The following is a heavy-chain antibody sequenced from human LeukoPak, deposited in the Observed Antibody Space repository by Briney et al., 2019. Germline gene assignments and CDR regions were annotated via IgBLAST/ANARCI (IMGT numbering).Heavy chain of an antibody. Sequence: SGTLSLTCAVYGGSFSGYFWSWIRQPPGKGLEWIGEINHSGSTNYNPSLKSRVTISVDTSKNQFSLKLSSVTAADTAVYYCAIYYDILTGTSAFDIWGQGTMVTVSS. CDR3: AIYYDILTGTSAFDI. CDR2: INHSGST. J-gene: IGHJ3*02. V-gene: IGHV4-34*01. CDR1: GGSFSGYF. D-gene: IGHD3-9*01.